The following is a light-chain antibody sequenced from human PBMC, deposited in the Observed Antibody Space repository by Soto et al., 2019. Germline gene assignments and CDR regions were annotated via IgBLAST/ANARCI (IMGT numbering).Light chain of an antibody. CDR3: ASYTSDNRSYV. V-gene: IGLV2-14*01. Sequence: QSVLTQPASVSGSPGQSITISCTGTSSDVGAYTSVSWYQQHPGKAPKLMIYEVSNRPSGVSNRFSGSKSANTASLTISGLQAEDDAHYYCASYTSDNRSYVFGTGTKVTVL. CDR1: SSDVGAYTS. CDR2: EVS. J-gene: IGLJ1*01.